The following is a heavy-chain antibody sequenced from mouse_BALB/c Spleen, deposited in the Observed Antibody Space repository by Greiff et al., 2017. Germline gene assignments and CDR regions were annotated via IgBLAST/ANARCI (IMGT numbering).Heavy chain of an antibody. Sequence: EVKLMESGGGLVKPGGSLKLSCAASGFTFSSYTMSWVRQTPEKRLEWVATISSGGGNTYYPDSVKGRFTISRDNAKNNLYLQMSSLRSEDTALYYCASWGYYYGSSYGFAYWGQGTLVTVSA. J-gene: IGHJ3*01. D-gene: IGHD1-1*01. V-gene: IGHV5-9*03. CDR1: GFTFSSYT. CDR3: ASWGYYYGSSYGFAY. CDR2: ISSGGGNT.